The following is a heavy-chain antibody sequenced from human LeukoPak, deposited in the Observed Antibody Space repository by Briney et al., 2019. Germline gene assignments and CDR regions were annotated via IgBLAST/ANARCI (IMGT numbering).Heavy chain of an antibody. J-gene: IGHJ4*02. CDR2: INIDGSSA. Sequence: GGSLRLSCAASGFTFSSYWMHWVRQAPGKGLVWVSRINIDGSSASYADSVKGRFTISRDNAKNTLNLQMNSLRAEDTAVYYCARGPYYSSGWSDYWGQGTLVTVSS. CDR1: GFTFSSYW. V-gene: IGHV3-74*01. CDR3: ARGPYYSSGWSDY. D-gene: IGHD6-19*01.